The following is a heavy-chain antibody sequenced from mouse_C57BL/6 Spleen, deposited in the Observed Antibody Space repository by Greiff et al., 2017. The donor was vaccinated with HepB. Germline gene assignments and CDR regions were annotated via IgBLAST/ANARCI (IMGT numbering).Heavy chain of an antibody. V-gene: IGHV6-3*01. CDR2: IRLKSDNYAT. Sequence: EVQVVESGGGLVQPGGSMKLSCVASGFTFSNYWMNWVRQSPEKGLEWVAQIRLKSDNYATHYAESVKGRFTISRDDSKSSVYLQMNNLRAEDTGIYYCTGIRFTMVTTGFWYAMDYWGQGTSVTVSS. D-gene: IGHD2-2*01. J-gene: IGHJ4*01. CDR1: GFTFSNYW. CDR3: TGIRFTMVTTGFWYAMDY.